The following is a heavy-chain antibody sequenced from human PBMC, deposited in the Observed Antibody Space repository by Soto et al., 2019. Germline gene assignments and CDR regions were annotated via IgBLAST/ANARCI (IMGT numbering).Heavy chain of an antibody. CDR2: IYYSGST. Sequence: QLQLQESGPGLVKPSETLSLTCTVSGGSISSSSYYWGWIRQPPGKGLEWIGSIYYSGSTYYNPSLKSRVTISVDTSKNQFSLKLSSVTAADTAVYYCARIGVEYYYYGMDVWGQGTTVTVSS. CDR3: ARIGVEYYYYGMDV. J-gene: IGHJ6*02. D-gene: IGHD3-22*01. V-gene: IGHV4-39*01. CDR1: GGSISSSSYY.